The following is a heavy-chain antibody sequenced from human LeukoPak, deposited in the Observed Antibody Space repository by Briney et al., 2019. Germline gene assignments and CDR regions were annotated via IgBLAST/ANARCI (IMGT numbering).Heavy chain of an antibody. D-gene: IGHD3-22*01. CDR3: AKDSRQYYYDSSGYPYYFDY. CDR1: GFAFNTYA. V-gene: IGHV3-23*01. J-gene: IGHJ4*02. Sequence: GGSLRLSCAASGFAFNTYAMSWVRQAPGKGLEWVSAISGSGGSTYYADSVKGRFTISRDNSKNTLYQQMNSLRAEDTAVYYCAKDSRQYYYDSSGYPYYFDYWGQGTLVTVSS. CDR2: ISGSGGST.